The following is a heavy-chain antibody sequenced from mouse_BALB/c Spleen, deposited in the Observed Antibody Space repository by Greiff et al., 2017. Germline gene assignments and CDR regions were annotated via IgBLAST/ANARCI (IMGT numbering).Heavy chain of an antibody. CDR1: GYTFTSYV. CDR2: INPYNDGT. J-gene: IGHJ4*01. V-gene: IGHV1-14*01. Sequence: VQLQQSGPELVKPGASVKMSCKASGYTFTSYVMHWVKQKPGQGLEWIGYINPYNDGTKYNEKFKGKATLTSDKSSSTAYMELSSLTSEDSAVYYCARGGVVAPYYAMDYWGQGTSVTVSS. CDR3: ARGGVVAPYYAMDY. D-gene: IGHD1-1*01.